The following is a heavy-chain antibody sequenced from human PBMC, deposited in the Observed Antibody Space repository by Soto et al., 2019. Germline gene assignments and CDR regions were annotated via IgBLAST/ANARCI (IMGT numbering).Heavy chain of an antibody. Sequence: GGSLRLSCAASGFTFSSYGMHWVRQAPGKGLEWVAVIWYDGSNKYYADSVKGRFTISRDNSKNTLYLQMNSLRAEDTAVYYCAREGWRPLARGGFDYWGQGTLVTVSS. CDR2: IWYDGSNK. CDR1: GFTFSSYG. J-gene: IGHJ4*02. CDR3: AREGWRPLARGGFDY. D-gene: IGHD2-15*01. V-gene: IGHV3-33*01.